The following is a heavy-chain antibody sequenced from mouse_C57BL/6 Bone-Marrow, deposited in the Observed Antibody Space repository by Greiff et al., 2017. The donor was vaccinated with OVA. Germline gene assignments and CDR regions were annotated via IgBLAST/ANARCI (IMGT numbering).Heavy chain of an antibody. CDR3: AREKGGYYAMDY. V-gene: IGHV1-69*01. J-gene: IGHJ4*01. Sequence: QVQLQQPGAELVMPGASVKLSCKASGYTFTSYWMHWVKQRPGQGLEWIGEIDPSDSSTNYTQKFKGKSTLTVDKSSSTAYMQLSSLSSEDSAVYYGAREKGGYYAMDYWGQGTSVTVSS. CDR2: IDPSDSST. CDR1: GYTFTSYW.